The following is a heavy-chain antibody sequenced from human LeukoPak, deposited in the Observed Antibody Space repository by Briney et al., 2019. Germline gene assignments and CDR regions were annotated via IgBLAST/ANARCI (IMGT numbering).Heavy chain of an antibody. CDR2: IYTSGST. J-gene: IGHJ4*02. V-gene: IGHV4-4*07. CDR3: ARDWQYCSVGSCSYYFDS. D-gene: IGHD2-15*01. Sequence: PSETLSLTYTVSGGSISSYYWSWIRQPAGKGLEWIGRIYTSGSTNYNPSLNSRVTISVDKSKNYFSLKLSSVTAADTALYYCARDWQYCSVGSCSYYFDSWGRGALVTVSS. CDR1: GGSISSYY.